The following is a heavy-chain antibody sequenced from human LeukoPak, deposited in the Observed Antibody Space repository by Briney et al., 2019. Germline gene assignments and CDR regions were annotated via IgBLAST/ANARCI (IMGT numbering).Heavy chain of an antibody. V-gene: IGHV3-23*01. CDR2: LSSGGVST. D-gene: IGHD6-13*01. CDR1: GFTFSSYG. Sequence: GGTLRLSCVVSGFTFSSYGMSWVRQAPGKGLGWVSALSSGGVSTYYADSVKGRFTISRDISKNTLYLQMNTLRAEDTAVYHCAKGGSSSWDYFDYWGQGTLVTVSS. J-gene: IGHJ4*02. CDR3: AKGGSSSWDYFDY.